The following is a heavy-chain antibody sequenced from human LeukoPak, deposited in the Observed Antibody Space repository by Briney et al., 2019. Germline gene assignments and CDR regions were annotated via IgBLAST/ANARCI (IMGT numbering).Heavy chain of an antibody. Sequence: ASVKVSCKASGYTFTSYEINWVRQATEHGLEWMGWMNPDSGDTAYAQKFQGRITMTRSTSITTAYMELSSLRSEDTAVYYCARGLGSYDSSELTWPMISFWGQGTQVTVSS. D-gene: IGHD3-22*01. CDR3: ARGLGSYDSSELTWPMISF. J-gene: IGHJ4*02. V-gene: IGHV1-8*01. CDR1: GYTFTSYE. CDR2: MNPDSGDT.